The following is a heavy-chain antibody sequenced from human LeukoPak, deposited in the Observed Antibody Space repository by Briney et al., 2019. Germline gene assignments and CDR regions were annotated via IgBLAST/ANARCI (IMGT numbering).Heavy chain of an antibody. Sequence: ASVKVSCKASGYTFTSYDINWVRQATGQGLEWMGWMNPNSGNTGYAQKFQGRVTMTRNTSISTAYMGLSSLRSEDTAVYYCARAGFWSKAYYYYYYMDVWGKGTTVTVSS. J-gene: IGHJ6*03. CDR3: ARAGFWSKAYYYYYYMDV. D-gene: IGHD3-3*01. CDR1: GYTFTSYD. V-gene: IGHV1-8*01. CDR2: MNPNSGNT.